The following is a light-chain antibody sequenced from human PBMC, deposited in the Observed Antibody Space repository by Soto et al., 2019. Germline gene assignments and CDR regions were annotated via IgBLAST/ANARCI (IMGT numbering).Light chain of an antibody. CDR1: QSVSGD. J-gene: IGKJ5*01. Sequence: PSXGTLSLSPGESAPLSCRASQSVSGDLAWYHHKPGQDPRLLIYDASTRALDTTARFAGSGSGTEFTLTISSLQSEDFAVYFCQQYNNWPITCGQGTRLEI. CDR3: QQYNNWPIT. CDR2: DAS. V-gene: IGKV3-15*01.